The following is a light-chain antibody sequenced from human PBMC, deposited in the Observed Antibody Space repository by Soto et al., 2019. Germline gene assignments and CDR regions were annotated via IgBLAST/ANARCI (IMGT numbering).Light chain of an antibody. CDR3: QQRSSWPPT. Sequence: DIVFTQSPSTLSVSTGERASLSCRASQSVSSYLGWYQQRPGQAPRLLIYDASNRATGIPARFSGSGSGTDFTLTVSSLEPEDFAVYYCQQRSSWPPTFGGGTKVDI. J-gene: IGKJ4*01. CDR2: DAS. V-gene: IGKV3-11*01. CDR1: QSVSSY.